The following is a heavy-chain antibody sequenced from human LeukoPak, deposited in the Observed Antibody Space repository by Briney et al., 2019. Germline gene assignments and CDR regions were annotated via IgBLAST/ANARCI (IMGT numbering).Heavy chain of an antibody. D-gene: IGHD5-18*01. CDR1: GGSISSYY. V-gene: IGHV4-4*07. Sequence: SETLSLTCTVSGGSISSYYWSWIRQPAGKGLEWIGRIYTSGSTNYNPSLKSRVTISVDTSKNQFSLKLSSVTAADTAVYYCARGGFPWIQPYGMDVWGQGTTVTVSS. J-gene: IGHJ6*02. CDR2: IYTSGST. CDR3: ARGGFPWIQPYGMDV.